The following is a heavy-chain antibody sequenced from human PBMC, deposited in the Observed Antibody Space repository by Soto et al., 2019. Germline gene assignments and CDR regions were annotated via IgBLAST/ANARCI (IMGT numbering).Heavy chain of an antibody. V-gene: IGHV4-4*07. Sequence: SETLSLTCTVSGGSISSYYWSWIRQPAGKGLEWIGRIYTSGSTNYNPSLKSRVTMSVDTSKNQFSLKLSPVTAADTAVYYCARESPYSSSWYNYYYYYYGMDVWGQGTTVTVSS. CDR1: GGSISSYY. D-gene: IGHD6-13*01. CDR3: ARESPYSSSWYNYYYYYYGMDV. CDR2: IYTSGST. J-gene: IGHJ6*02.